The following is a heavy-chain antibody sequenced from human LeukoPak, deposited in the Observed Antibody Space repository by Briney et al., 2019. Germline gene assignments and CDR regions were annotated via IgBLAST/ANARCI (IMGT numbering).Heavy chain of an antibody. V-gene: IGHV3-30*04. CDR2: ISYDGSNK. Sequence: PGGSLRLSCAASGFTFSSYVMNWVRQAPGKGLEWVAVISYDGSNKYYADSVKGRLTISRDNAKNSLYLQMNNLRAGDTAVYYCARGAQTVAAADNWFDPWGQGTLVTVSS. CDR3: ARGAQTVAAADNWFDP. D-gene: IGHD6-13*01. CDR1: GFTFSSYV. J-gene: IGHJ5*02.